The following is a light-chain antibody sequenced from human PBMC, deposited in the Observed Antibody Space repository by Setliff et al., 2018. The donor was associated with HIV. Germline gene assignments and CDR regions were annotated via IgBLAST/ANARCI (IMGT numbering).Light chain of an antibody. J-gene: IGLJ1*01. Sequence: QSALTQPASVSGPPGQSITISCTGTSSDVGGYSYVSWYQQHPGKAPKLIIYEVTNRPSGVSNRFSGSKSGNTASLTISGLQAEDEADYYCSSYAITNTLPFGTGTKV. V-gene: IGLV2-14*01. CDR1: SSDVGGYSY. CDR2: EVT. CDR3: SSYAITNTLP.